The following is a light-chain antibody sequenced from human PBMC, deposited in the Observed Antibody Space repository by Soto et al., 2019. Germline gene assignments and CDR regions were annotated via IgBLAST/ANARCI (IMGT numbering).Light chain of an antibody. J-gene: IGKJ1*01. CDR1: RSVDSSF. CDR2: GAS. CDR3: QQYVSSVT. Sequence: EIVLTQSPGSLSLSPGERATLSCRASRSVDSSFFAWYQQKPGQAPRLLIYGASNRATGIPDRFSGRGSGTDFTLTITGLEPEDFAVYYCQQYVSSVTFGQGTKVEIK. V-gene: IGKV3-20*01.